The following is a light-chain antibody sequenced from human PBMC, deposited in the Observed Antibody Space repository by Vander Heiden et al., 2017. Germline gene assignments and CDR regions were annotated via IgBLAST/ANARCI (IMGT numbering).Light chain of an antibody. J-gene: IGLJ2*01. Sequence: QSVLTQPPSVPGAPGQMVTISCTGSTSNIGAGYDVHWYQQLPGTAPKLLIYLNNNRPSGVPDRFSGSKSGTSASLAISGLQAEDEADYYCQSYDNRLSGSVVFGGGTKLTVL. CDR2: LNN. CDR1: TSNIGAGYD. CDR3: QSYDNRLSGSVV. V-gene: IGLV1-40*01.